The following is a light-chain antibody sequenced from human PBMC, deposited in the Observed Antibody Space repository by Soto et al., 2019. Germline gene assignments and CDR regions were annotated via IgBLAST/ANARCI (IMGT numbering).Light chain of an antibody. J-gene: IGKJ2*01. CDR3: QQYNSYSYT. V-gene: IGKV1-5*01. CDR2: DAS. Sequence: DIQMTQSPSTLSASVGDRVTITCRASQSISSWLAWYQQKPGKAAKLLIYDASTLESGVPSRSSRSGSGTECTLTISSLQPDDVANYYCQQYNSYSYTFGQGTKLEIK. CDR1: QSISSW.